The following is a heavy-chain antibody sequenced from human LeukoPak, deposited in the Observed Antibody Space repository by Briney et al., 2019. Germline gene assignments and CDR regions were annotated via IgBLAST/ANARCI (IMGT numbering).Heavy chain of an antibody. D-gene: IGHD6-13*01. J-gene: IGHJ1*01. Sequence: ASVKVSCKASGYTFTSYYMHWVRQAPGQGLERMGWINTNTGSTTYAQKFPGRVTMSRDTSISTAYLQMSRLRSEDTAVYYCARDYPRGSSWYSCFQYWGQGTLVTVSS. CDR3: ARDYPRGSSWYSCFQY. CDR1: GYTFTSYY. V-gene: IGHV1-2*02. CDR2: INTNTGST.